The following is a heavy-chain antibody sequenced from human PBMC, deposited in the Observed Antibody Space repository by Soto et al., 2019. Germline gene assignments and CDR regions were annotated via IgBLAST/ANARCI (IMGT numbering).Heavy chain of an antibody. J-gene: IGHJ5*02. CDR3: AKAASPYFDSSHYYGS. V-gene: IGHV3-23*01. CDR2: ISGSGGST. Sequence: GGSLRLSCAASGLIFSSYAMSWVRQAPGKGLEWVSGISGSGGSTYYADSVKGRFTISRDNSKNTLYLQLNSLRAEDTAVYYCAKAASPYFDSSHYYGSWGQGA. CDR1: GLIFSSYA. D-gene: IGHD3-22*01.